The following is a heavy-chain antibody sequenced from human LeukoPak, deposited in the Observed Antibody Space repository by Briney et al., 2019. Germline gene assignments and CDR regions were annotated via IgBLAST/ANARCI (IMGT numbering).Heavy chain of an antibody. CDR3: ARDHDAVGTTIDH. CDR2: IKSDGSVT. D-gene: IGHD1-14*01. Sequence: GGSLRLSCAASGFTFSSYWMHWVRQAPGEGLVWVSRIKSDGSVTWYADSVKGRFTSSRDNAKNMLYLQMNSLRDEDTAVYFCARDHDAVGTTIDHWGQGTLVTVSS. CDR1: GFTFSSYW. J-gene: IGHJ4*02. V-gene: IGHV3-74*01.